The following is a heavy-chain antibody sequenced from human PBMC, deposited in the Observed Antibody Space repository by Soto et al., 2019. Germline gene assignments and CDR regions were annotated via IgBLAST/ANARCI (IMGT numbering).Heavy chain of an antibody. CDR3: ARRGNPLMDA. V-gene: IGHV1-18*01. CDR2: INTRNGVI. CDR1: AHSVDSDG. J-gene: IGHJ6*02. Sequence: QDQLVQSGAEVKKPGASVKVSCKASAHSVDSDGVTWVRQAPGKGLEWMGWINTRNGVIHYAQKFQDRVTITADTTTMTAYMEVIILRSDDTAVYYCARRGNPLMDAWGQGTTVIVSS.